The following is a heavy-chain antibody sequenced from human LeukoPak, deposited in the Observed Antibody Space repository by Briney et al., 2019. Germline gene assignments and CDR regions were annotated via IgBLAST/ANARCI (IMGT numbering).Heavy chain of an antibody. CDR3: ARVGSYYYYMDV. CDR2: IKQDGSEK. Sequence: GGSLRLSCAASGFTFSSYWMTWVRQAPGKGLEWVANIKQDGSEKFYVDSVKGRFTISRDNAQNSLYLQMNSLRAEDTAVYYCARVGSYYYYMDVWGKGTTVTISS. CDR1: GFTFSSYW. V-gene: IGHV3-7*01. J-gene: IGHJ6*03. D-gene: IGHD1-1*01.